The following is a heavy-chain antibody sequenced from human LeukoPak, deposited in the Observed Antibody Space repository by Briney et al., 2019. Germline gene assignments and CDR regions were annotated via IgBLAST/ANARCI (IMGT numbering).Heavy chain of an antibody. Sequence: GGSLRLSCAASGFTFSSYSMNWVRQAPGKGLEWVSYISSSSSTIYYADSVKGRFTISRDNAKNSLYLQMSSLRAEDTAVYYCARVGVVTTSYYFDYWGQGTLVTVSS. V-gene: IGHV3-48*04. D-gene: IGHD3-22*01. J-gene: IGHJ4*02. CDR2: ISSSSSTI. CDR1: GFTFSSYS. CDR3: ARVGVVTTSYYFDY.